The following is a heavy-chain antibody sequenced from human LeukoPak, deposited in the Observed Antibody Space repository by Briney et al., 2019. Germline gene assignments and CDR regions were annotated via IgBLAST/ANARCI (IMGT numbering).Heavy chain of an antibody. Sequence: SSETLSLTCSLSSGSISSYYWTWLRQPPGKTLQWIGNVYFNGDTNFNPSLKSRVTISVDTSNNQFSLKLTSVTAADTAVCYCARQFGLMRSYRHLDHWGPGILVTVSA. CDR3: ARQFGLMRSYRHLDH. CDR1: SGSISSYY. D-gene: IGHD3/OR15-3a*01. CDR2: VYFNGDT. V-gene: IGHV4-59*08. J-gene: IGHJ4*02.